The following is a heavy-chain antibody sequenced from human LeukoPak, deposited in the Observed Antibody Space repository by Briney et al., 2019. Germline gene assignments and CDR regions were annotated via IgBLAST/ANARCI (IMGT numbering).Heavy chain of an antibody. J-gene: IGHJ4*02. D-gene: IGHD6-13*01. CDR3: ASSPAYSSSWYAIDN. CDR1: GFTFSNYD. Sequence: GGSLRLSCAAAGFTFSNYDMHWVRQAAGKGLEWVSGIGTAGDTYYPGSVKGRFTISRENAKNSLYLHMNSLSAGDTAVYYCASSPAYSSSWYAIDNWGQGTLVTVSS. V-gene: IGHV3-13*01. CDR2: IGTAGDT.